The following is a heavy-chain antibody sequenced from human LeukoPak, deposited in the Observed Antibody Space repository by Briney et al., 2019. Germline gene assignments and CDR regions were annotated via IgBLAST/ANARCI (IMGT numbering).Heavy chain of an antibody. CDR2: INQDGSEE. Sequence: GGSLRLSCAASGFTFSNYWMSWVRQAPGKGLEWVAHINQDGSEEHYKDSVKARFIISRDNAKNSLSLQMDSLRAEDTAVYYCVRDGGVSGYDLLDYWGQGTLVTVSS. CDR1: GFTFSNYW. D-gene: IGHD5-12*01. J-gene: IGHJ4*02. CDR3: VRDGGVSGYDLLDY. V-gene: IGHV3-7*01.